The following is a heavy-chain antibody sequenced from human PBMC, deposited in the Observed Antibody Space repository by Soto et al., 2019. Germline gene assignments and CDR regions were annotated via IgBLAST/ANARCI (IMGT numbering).Heavy chain of an antibody. CDR2: IYYSGST. CDR1: GGSISSYY. D-gene: IGHD5-12*01. Sequence: SETLSLTCTVSGGSISSYYWSWIRQPPGKGLEWIGYIYYSGSTNYNPSLKSRVTISVDTSKNQFSLKLSSVTAADTAVYYSARNSSPDITLYYYYYRDVWGKGTTVTVSS. J-gene: IGHJ6*03. CDR3: ARNSSPDITLYYYYYRDV. V-gene: IGHV4-59*01.